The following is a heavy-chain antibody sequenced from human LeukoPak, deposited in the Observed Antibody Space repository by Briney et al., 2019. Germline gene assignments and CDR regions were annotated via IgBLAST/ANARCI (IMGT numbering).Heavy chain of an antibody. CDR2: IRTAGDT. D-gene: IGHD1-26*01. CDR3: ARGMSIVEATLDYMDV. CDR1: GFTFSSHD. Sequence: GGSLRLSCAASGFTFSSHDMHWVRQAPGKGLEWVSAIRTAGDTYYPGSVKGRFTISKENDKHSLYLQMNSQRAGDTAVYYCARGMSIVEATLDYMDVWPKGTTVTVSS. V-gene: IGHV3-13*01. J-gene: IGHJ6*03.